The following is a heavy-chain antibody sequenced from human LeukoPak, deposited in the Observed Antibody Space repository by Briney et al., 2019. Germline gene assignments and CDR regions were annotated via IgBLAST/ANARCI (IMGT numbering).Heavy chain of an antibody. CDR1: GFTFDDYT. D-gene: IGHD3-22*01. CDR2: IIWDGYDT. V-gene: IGHV3-43*01. J-gene: IGHJ4*02. CDR3: ASFPQGADSSGYHTAFNY. Sequence: GGSLRLSCTASGFTFDDYTMHWVRQAPGKGLEGVSLIIWDGYDTYYADSVKGRFTIARDNSKKTLYLQMNSLSAEAKAVYYCASFPQGADSSGYHTAFNYRGRATLVTVSS.